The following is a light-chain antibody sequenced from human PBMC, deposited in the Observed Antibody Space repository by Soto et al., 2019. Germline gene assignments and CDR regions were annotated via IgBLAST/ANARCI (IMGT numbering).Light chain of an antibody. CDR1: SSDVGSFNY. CDR2: EVS. CDR3: SSYTSISTYV. J-gene: IGLJ1*01. Sequence: HSALTQPASVSGSPGQSITISCTGSSSDVGSFNYVSWYQQHPGKAPKIMIYEVSYRPSGVSNRFSGSKSGNTASLTISGLQAEDEADYYCSSYTSISTYVFGTGTKVTVL. V-gene: IGLV2-14*01.